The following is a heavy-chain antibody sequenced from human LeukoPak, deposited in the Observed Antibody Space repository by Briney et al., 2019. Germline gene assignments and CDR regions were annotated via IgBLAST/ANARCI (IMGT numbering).Heavy chain of an antibody. CDR1: GFTFNNYW. J-gene: IGHJ6*02. V-gene: IGHV3-74*01. Sequence: GGSLRLSCAASGFTFNNYWMHWVRQAPGKGLVWVSRINTDGSATNYADFVKGRITISRDNAKNTLYLQMNGLRVEDTARYYCARGHYGLDVWGQGTTVTVSS. CDR2: INTDGSAT. CDR3: ARGHYGLDV.